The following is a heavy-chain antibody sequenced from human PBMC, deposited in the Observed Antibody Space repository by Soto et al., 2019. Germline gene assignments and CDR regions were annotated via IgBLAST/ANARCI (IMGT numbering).Heavy chain of an antibody. CDR2: IFYSGST. V-gene: IGHV4-39*07. J-gene: IGHJ4*02. CDR3: ARGNVVAIDY. CDR1: GESISSSNYF. D-gene: IGHD2-21*01. Sequence: PSETLSLTCTVSGESISSSNYFWGWIRQPPGKGLEWIGTIFYSGSTYYNPSLKSRVTISVDRSKNQFSLKLSSVTAADTAVYYCARGNVVAIDYWGQGTLVTVSS.